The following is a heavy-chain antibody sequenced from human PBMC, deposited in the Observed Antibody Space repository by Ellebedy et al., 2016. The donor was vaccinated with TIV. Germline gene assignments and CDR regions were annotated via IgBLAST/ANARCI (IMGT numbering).Heavy chain of an antibody. J-gene: IGHJ4*02. V-gene: IGHV3-23*01. CDR3: AKGPEQWLIKSGGFED. D-gene: IGHD6-19*01. Sequence: GGSLRLSCAASGFTFSNYAMAWVRQAPGKGLEWVSSISQSGDNTFYAGSVKGRFTISRDNSKNTLYLRVNSLRVEDTAVYYCAKGPEQWLIKSGGFEDWGQGTLVTVSS. CDR1: GFTFSNYA. CDR2: ISQSGDNT.